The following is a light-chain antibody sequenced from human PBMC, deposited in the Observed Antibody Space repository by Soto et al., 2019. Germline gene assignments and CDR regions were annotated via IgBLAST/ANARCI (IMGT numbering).Light chain of an antibody. Sequence: EIVLTQSPGTLSLPPGERATLSCRASQSVTNNYLAWYQQKPGQAPRLLMFGASSRVAGTPDRFSGSGSVTDFTLTISRLETEDFAVYYCQQYVTSPWTFGQGTKVEVK. CDR3: QQYVTSPWT. V-gene: IGKV3-20*01. CDR1: QSVTNNY. J-gene: IGKJ1*01. CDR2: GAS.